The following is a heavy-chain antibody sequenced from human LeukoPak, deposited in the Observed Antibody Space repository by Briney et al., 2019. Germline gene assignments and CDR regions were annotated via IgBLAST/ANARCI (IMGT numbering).Heavy chain of an antibody. D-gene: IGHD6-19*01. J-gene: IGHJ4*02. Sequence: PGGSLRLSCAASGFTFSSYAMSWVRQDPGKGLEWVSAISGSGGSTYYADSVKGRFTISRDNAKNSLYLQMNSLRAEDTAVYYCARDVPGARAVAGYFDYWGQGTLVTVSS. V-gene: IGHV3-23*01. CDR1: GFTFSSYA. CDR2: ISGSGGST. CDR3: ARDVPGARAVAGYFDY.